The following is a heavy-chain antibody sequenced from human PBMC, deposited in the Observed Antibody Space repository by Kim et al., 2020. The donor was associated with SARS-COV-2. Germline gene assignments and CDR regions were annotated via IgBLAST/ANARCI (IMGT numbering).Heavy chain of an antibody. D-gene: IGHD3-16*01. J-gene: IGHJ4*02. V-gene: IGHV3-30-3*01. CDR3: ARDYIMITFKTGY. CDR2: ISYDGSNK. CDR1: GFTFSSYA. Sequence: GGSLRLSCAASGFTFSSYAMHWVRQAPGKGLEWVAVISYDGSNKYYADSVKGRFTISRDNSKNTLYLQMNSLRAEDTAVYYCARDYIMITFKTGYWGQGT.